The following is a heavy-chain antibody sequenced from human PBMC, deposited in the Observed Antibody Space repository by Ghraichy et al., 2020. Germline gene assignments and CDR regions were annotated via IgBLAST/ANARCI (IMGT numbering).Heavy chain of an antibody. CDR1: GFTFSSYW. V-gene: IGHV3-7*01. CDR3: ARDRSYCSGGSCYPLFDY. CDR2: IKQDGSEK. J-gene: IGHJ4*02. D-gene: IGHD2-15*01. Sequence: GGSLRLSCAASGFTFSSYWMSWVRQAPGKGLEWVANIKQDGSEKYYVDSVKDRFTISRDNAKNSLYLQMNSLRAEDTAVYYCARDRSYCSGGSCYPLFDYWGQGTLVTVSS.